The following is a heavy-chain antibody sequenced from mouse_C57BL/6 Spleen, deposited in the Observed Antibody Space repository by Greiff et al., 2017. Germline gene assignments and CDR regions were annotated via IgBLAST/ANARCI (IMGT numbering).Heavy chain of an antibody. J-gene: IGHJ4*01. CDR1: GYTFTSYW. CDR2: IHPSDSDT. CDR3: AIGGDYAGYAMDY. V-gene: IGHV1-74*01. D-gene: IGHD2-4*01. Sequence: VQLQQSGAELVKPGASVKVSCKASGYTFTSYWMHWVKQRPGQGLEWIGRIHPSDSDTNYNQKFKGKATLTVDKSSSTAYMQLSSLTSEDSAVYYCAIGGDYAGYAMDYWGQGTSVTVSS.